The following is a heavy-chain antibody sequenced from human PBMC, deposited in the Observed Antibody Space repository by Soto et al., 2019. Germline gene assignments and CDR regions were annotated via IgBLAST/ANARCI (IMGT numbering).Heavy chain of an antibody. J-gene: IGHJ4*02. CDR3: ARDLGYYDSSDYFDY. D-gene: IGHD3-22*01. CDR2: ISSSGSAI. CDR1: GFTFSDYY. V-gene: IGHV3-11*01. Sequence: PGGSLRLSCAASGFTFSDYYMSCIRQTPGKGLEWVSYISSSGSAIYYAGSVQGRFTIARDNAKNSLYLQMNSLRAEDTAVYYCARDLGYYDSSDYFDYWGQGTLVTVSS.